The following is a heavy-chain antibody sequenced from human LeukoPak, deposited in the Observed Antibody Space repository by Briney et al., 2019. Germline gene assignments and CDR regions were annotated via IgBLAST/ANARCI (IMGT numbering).Heavy chain of an antibody. CDR3: ARDRQLWLSAGGYMDV. CDR1: GYTFTGYY. D-gene: IGHD5-18*01. CDR2: IIPIFGTA. Sequence: GASVKVSCKASGYTFTGYYMHWVRQAPGQGLEWMGGIIPIFGTANYAQKFQGRVTITADESTSTAYMELSSLRSEDTAVYYCARDRQLWLSAGGYMDVWGKGTTVTISS. V-gene: IGHV1-69*13. J-gene: IGHJ6*03.